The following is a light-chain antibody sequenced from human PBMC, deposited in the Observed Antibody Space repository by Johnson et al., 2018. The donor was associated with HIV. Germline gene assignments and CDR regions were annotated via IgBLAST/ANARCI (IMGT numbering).Light chain of an antibody. J-gene: IGLJ1*01. V-gene: IGLV1-51*01. CDR3: GTWDSSLSAYV. CDR1: NSNIGNNY. Sequence: QAVLTQPPSVSAAPGQKVTISCSGSNSNIGNNYVSWYQQVPGTAPKLLIYDNNKRPSGIPDRFSGSKSGTSATLGITGLQTGDEADYYCGTWDSSLSAYVFGPGTKVTVL. CDR2: DNN.